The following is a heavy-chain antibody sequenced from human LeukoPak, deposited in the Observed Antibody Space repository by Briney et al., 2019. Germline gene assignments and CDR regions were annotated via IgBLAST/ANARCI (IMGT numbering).Heavy chain of an antibody. Sequence: GGSLRLSCAASGFTFSSYAMHWVRQAPGKGLEWVAVISYDGSNKYYADSVKGRFTISRDNAKNSLYLQMNSLKVEDTAVYYCAGGLGDWGQGTLVTVSS. CDR1: GFTFSSYA. D-gene: IGHD3-10*01. CDR3: AGGLGD. V-gene: IGHV3-30-3*01. CDR2: ISYDGSNK. J-gene: IGHJ4*02.